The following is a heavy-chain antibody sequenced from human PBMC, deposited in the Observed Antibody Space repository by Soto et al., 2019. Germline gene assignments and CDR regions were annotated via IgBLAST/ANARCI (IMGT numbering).Heavy chain of an antibody. Sequence: GGSLRLSCAASGFTYSPYTMHWVRQAPGKGLEWVAVISYDGNNKFYADSVKGRFTISRDSTKQTLYLQMNSLRAEDTAVYYCASGTNGAFFVYWAQGILVTVSS. CDR1: GFTYSPYT. CDR2: ISYDGNNK. V-gene: IGHV3-30-3*01. J-gene: IGHJ4*02. D-gene: IGHD2-8*01. CDR3: ASGTNGAFFVY.